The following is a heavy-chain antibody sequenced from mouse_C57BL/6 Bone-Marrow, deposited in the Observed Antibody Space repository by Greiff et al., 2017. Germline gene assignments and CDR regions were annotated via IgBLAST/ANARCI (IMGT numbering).Heavy chain of an antibody. J-gene: IGHJ2*01. CDR3: AREGWLDYFDY. CDR1: GYTFTSYW. CDR2: IDPSDSYT. Sequence: QVQLQQPGAELVKPGASVKLSCKASGYTFTSYWMQWVKQRPGQGLEWIGEIDPSDSYTNYNQKFKGKATLTVDTSSSTAYMPLSSLTSEDSAVYYCAREGWLDYFDYWGQGTTLTVSS. D-gene: IGHD2-3*01. V-gene: IGHV1-50*01.